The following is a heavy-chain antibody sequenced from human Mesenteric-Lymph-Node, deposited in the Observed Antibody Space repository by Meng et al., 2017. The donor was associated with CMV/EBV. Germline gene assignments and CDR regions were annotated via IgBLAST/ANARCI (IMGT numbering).Heavy chain of an antibody. CDR2: INHSGST. D-gene: IGHD1-1*01. V-gene: IGHV4-34*01. CDR1: GGSFSDYY. Sequence: SETLSLTCAVYGGSFSDYYWTWIRQPPGRGLEWIGEINHSGSTNYNPSLKSRVAISVDTSENQISLKLNSVTAADTAVYYCARQQSGQLPQEGIFDYWGQGTLVTVSS. CDR3: ARQQSGQLPQEGIFDY. J-gene: IGHJ4*02.